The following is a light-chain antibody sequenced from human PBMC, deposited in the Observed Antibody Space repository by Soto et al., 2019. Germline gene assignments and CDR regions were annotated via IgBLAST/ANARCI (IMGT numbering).Light chain of an antibody. CDR2: GAS. CDR1: QSVSSSY. V-gene: IGKV3-20*01. CDR3: QQYGSSLN. Sequence: EIVLTQSPCTLSLSPVERATLSFMASQSVSSSYLAWYQQKPGQAPRLLIYGASSRATGIPDRFSGSGSGTDFTLTISRLEPEDFAVYYCQQYGSSLNFGGGTKVDIK. J-gene: IGKJ4*01.